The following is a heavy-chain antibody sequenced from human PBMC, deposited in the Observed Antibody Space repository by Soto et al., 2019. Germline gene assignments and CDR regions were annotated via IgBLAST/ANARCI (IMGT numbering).Heavy chain of an antibody. J-gene: IGHJ4*02. V-gene: IGHV1-8*01. CDR3: ATAGGCWYRY. D-gene: IGHD6-13*01. CDR1: GYTFSSYD. Sequence: QVQLVQSGAEVKKPGASVKVSCKASGYTFSSYDINWVRQATGQGLEWMGWLNPNSGDTGYAQKFKGRVTLTRNTSINTAYIELSSLTSDDTAVYYCATAGGCWYRYWGQGTLVTVSS. CDR2: LNPNSGDT.